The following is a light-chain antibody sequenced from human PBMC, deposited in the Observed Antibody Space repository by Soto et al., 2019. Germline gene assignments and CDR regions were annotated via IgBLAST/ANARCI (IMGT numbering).Light chain of an antibody. J-gene: IGKJ2*01. CDR3: QHYESSPPSYT. CDR1: QSLTSTY. V-gene: IGKV3-20*01. CDR2: DAS. Sequence: EIVLTQSPGTLSLSPGERATLSCRASQSLTSTYLAWYQQKPGQAPRLLIYDASTRATGIPDTFSGSGSGTDFTLTISRLEPEDFAVYYCQHYESSPPSYTFGQGTKLEIK.